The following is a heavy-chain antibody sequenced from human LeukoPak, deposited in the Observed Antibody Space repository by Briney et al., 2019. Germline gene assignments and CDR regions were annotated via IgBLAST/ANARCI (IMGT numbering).Heavy chain of an antibody. Sequence: SETLSLTCTVSGGSINSYYWSWIRQPPGKGLECIGYIHYTGSTNYNPSLKSRVTISVDTSKNQFSLKLSSVTAADTAVYYCARLTYYYMDVWGKGTTVTVSS. CDR2: IHYTGST. CDR1: GGSINSYY. CDR3: ARLTYYYMDV. V-gene: IGHV4-59*12. J-gene: IGHJ6*03.